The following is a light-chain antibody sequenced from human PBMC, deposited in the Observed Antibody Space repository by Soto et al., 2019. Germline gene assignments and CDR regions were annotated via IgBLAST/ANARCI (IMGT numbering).Light chain of an antibody. CDR1: SSNIGSNT. J-gene: IGLJ1*01. CDR3: ATWDDSLNGYV. V-gene: IGLV1-44*01. CDR2: STY. Sequence: QSVLTQPPSASGTPGQRVTLSCSGSSSNIGSNTVNWYQQLPGTAPKLLIYSTYQRPSGVPDRFSGSKSGTSTSLAISGLQSEDEADYYCATWDDSLNGYVFGTGTKLTVL.